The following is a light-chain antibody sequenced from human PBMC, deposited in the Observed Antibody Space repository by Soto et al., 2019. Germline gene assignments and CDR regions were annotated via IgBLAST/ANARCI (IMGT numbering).Light chain of an antibody. CDR2: GAS. CDR1: QSVSSNN. CDR3: QQYGRSPFT. J-gene: IGKJ3*01. Sequence: ENVLTQSPATLSFSPGERATLSFRASQSVSSNNLAWYQQRPGQAPRVVIYGASTRATGIPERFSGSGSGTDFTLTISRLEPEDFAVYYCQQYGRSPFTLGPGTKVDIK. V-gene: IGKV3-20*01.